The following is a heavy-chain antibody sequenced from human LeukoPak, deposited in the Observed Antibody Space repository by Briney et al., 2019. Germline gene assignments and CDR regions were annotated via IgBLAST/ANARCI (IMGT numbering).Heavy chain of an antibody. D-gene: IGHD3-10*01. V-gene: IGHV7-4-1*02. CDR3: ARSLWFGESPPDY. J-gene: IGHJ4*02. CDR2: INTNTGNA. CDR1: GYTFTTYT. Sequence: GASVKVSCKASGYTFTTYTMNWVRQAPGQGLEWMGWINTNTGNATYAQGFTGRFVFSLDTSVSTAYLQISSLKAEDTAVYYCARSLWFGESPPDYWSQGTLVTVSS.